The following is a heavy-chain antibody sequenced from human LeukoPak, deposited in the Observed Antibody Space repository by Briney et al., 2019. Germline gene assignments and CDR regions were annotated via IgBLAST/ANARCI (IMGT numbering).Heavy chain of an antibody. CDR3: ARGTLIPNWFDP. CDR1: GGTFSSYA. D-gene: IGHD3-16*01. V-gene: IGHV1-69*05. CDR2: IIPIFGTA. J-gene: IGHJ5*02. Sequence: SVKVSFKASGGTFSSYAISWVRQAPGQGLEWMGGIIPIFGTANYAQKFQGRVTITTDESTSTAYMELSSLRSEDTAVYYCARGTLIPNWFDPWGQGTLVTVSS.